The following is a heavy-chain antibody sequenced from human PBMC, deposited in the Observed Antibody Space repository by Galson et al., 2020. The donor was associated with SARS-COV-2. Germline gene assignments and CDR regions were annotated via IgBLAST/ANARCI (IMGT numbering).Heavy chain of an antibody. V-gene: IGHV3-23*01. CDR2: ISGSGGST. Sequence: GGSLRLSCAASGFTFSSYAMSWVRPAPGKGLEWVSAISGSGGSTYYADSVKGRFTISRDNSKNTLYLQMNSLRAEDTAVYYCAKDGYCSSTSCYANWFDPWGQGTLVTVSS. CDR1: GFTFSSYA. D-gene: IGHD2-2*03. J-gene: IGHJ5*02. CDR3: AKDGYCSSTSCYANWFDP.